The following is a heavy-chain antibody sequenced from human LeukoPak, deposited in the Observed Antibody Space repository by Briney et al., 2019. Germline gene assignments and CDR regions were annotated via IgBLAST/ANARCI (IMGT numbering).Heavy chain of an antibody. Sequence: GGSLRLSCAASGFTFSSYSMNWVRQAPGKGLEWVAVISYDGSNKYYADSVKGRFTISRDNSKNTLYLQMNSLRAEDTAVYYCAKDSSSGYYSGWPSSWGQGTLVTVSS. V-gene: IGHV3-30*18. CDR1: GFTFSSYS. D-gene: IGHD3-22*01. J-gene: IGHJ5*02. CDR2: ISYDGSNK. CDR3: AKDSSSGYYSGWPSS.